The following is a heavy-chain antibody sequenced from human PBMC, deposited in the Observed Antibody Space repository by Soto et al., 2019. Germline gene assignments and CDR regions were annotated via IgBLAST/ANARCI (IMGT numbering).Heavy chain of an antibody. J-gene: IGHJ4*02. V-gene: IGHV3-23*01. CDR2: CIGSDGGT. D-gene: IGHD3-10*01. CDR3: AKKLAPGSPQFVS. CDR1: GFSLSNNV. Sequence: EVQLLESGGNLVQPGESQRLSCAASGFSLSNNVMSWVRQAPGKGLEWVSTCIGSDGGTNYAYSVNGRFTISGDNSKNTLYLQMNSLRAEDTAVYYCAKKLAPGSPQFVSWGQGTLVTVSS.